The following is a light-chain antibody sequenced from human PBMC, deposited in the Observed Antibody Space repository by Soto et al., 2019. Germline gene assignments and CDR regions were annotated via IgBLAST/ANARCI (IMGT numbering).Light chain of an antibody. CDR1: SSDVGNYNY. Sequence: QSGLTQPASVSGSPGQSITISCTGTSSDVGNYNYVSWYQQYPGKVPKLMIYDVTKRPSGVSNRFSGSKSGTTASLTISGLQAEDEADYYCSSYRDSSTLVVFGGGTKLTVL. CDR3: SSYRDSSTLVV. V-gene: IGLV2-14*01. CDR2: DVT. J-gene: IGLJ2*01.